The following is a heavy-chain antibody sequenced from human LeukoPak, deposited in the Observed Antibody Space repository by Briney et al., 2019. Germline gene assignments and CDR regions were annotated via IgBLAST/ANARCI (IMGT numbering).Heavy chain of an antibody. CDR3: AREGLVVATTGPFDY. CDR1: GFTFSSYA. V-gene: IGHV3-30*04. D-gene: IGHD5-12*01. J-gene: IGHJ4*02. Sequence: GGSPRLSCAASGFTFSSYAMHWVRQAPGKGLEWVAVISYDGSNKYYADSVKGRFTISRDNSKNTLYLQMNSLRAEDTAVYYCAREGLVVATTGPFDYWGQGTLVTVSS. CDR2: ISYDGSNK.